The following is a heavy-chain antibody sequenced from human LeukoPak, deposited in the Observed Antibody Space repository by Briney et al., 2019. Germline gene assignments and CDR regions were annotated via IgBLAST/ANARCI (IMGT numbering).Heavy chain of an antibody. J-gene: IGHJ4*02. Sequence: TGGSLRLSCAASGFTVSSNYMSWVRQAPGKGLEWVSVIYSGGSTYYADSVKGRFTTSRDNSKNTLYLQMSSLRAEDTAVYYCTKGAWLDNWGQGTLVTVSS. V-gene: IGHV3-53*01. CDR3: TKGAWLDN. D-gene: IGHD3-22*01. CDR1: GFTVSSNY. CDR2: IYSGGST.